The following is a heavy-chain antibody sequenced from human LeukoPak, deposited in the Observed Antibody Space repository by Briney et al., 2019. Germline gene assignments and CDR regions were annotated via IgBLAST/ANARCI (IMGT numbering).Heavy chain of an antibody. V-gene: IGHV4-61*02. D-gene: IGHD5-24*01. CDR3: AREKEMAAMDY. CDR1: GGSISSSSYY. Sequence: SETQSLTCTVSGGSISSSSYYWSWIRQPAGKGLEWIGRIYTTGSTNYSPSLKSRVTMSVDTSKNQFSLKVSSVTAADTAVYYCAREKEMAAMDYWGQGTLVTVSS. CDR2: IYTTGST. J-gene: IGHJ4*02.